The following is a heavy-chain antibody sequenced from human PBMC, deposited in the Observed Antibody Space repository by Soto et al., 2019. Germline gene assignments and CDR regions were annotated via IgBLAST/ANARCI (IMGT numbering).Heavy chain of an antibody. CDR3: ATVTTLGRDY. CDR2: IKQDGSEK. J-gene: IGHJ4*02. V-gene: IGHV3-7*01. D-gene: IGHD4-17*01. Sequence: EVQLVESGGGLVQPGGSLRLSCAASGFTFSSYWMSWVRQAPGKGLEWVANIKQDGSEKYYVDSVKGRFTISRDNAKNPLYLQMNSRRAEDTAVYYCATVTTLGRDYWGQGTLVTVSS. CDR1: GFTFSSYW.